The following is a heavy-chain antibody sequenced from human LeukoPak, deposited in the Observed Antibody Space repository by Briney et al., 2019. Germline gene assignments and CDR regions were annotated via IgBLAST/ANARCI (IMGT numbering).Heavy chain of an antibody. CDR3: ARVPGDY. D-gene: IGHD3-10*01. V-gene: IGHV3-30-3*01. CDR2: ISYDGSNK. CDR1: GFTFSSYA. Sequence: GRSVRLSCAASGFTFSSYAMHWVRQAPGKGLEWVAVISYDGSNKYYADSVKGRFTISRDNSKNTLYLQMNSLRAEDTAVYYCARVPGDYWGQGTLVTVSS. J-gene: IGHJ4*02.